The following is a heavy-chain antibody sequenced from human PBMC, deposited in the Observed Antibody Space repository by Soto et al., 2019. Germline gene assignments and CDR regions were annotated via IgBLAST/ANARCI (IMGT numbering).Heavy chain of an antibody. D-gene: IGHD1-1*01. CDR2: INSGSSFI. J-gene: IGHJ6*02. CDR3: ARETESYSWNDGLMDV. CDR1: GFTLSSFT. Sequence: DVQLVESGGGLVKPEGSLRLSCAASGFTLSSFTMNWVRQTPEKGLEWISSINSGSSFIYYADSGRGRFTISRDDAKNSLYLQMNSLSAGDTALYYCARETESYSWNDGLMDVWGQGTTVIVSS. V-gene: IGHV3-21*01.